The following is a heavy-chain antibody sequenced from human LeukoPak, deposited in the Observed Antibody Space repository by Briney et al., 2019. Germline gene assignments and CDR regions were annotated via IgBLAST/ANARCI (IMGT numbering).Heavy chain of an antibody. CDR3: ARGFSSGWLDY. CDR2: IYYSGST. CDR1: GGSISSYY. J-gene: IGHJ4*02. D-gene: IGHD6-19*01. V-gene: IGHV4-59*01. Sequence: PSETLSLTCTDSGGSISSYYWSWIRQPPGKGLEWIGYIYYSGSTNYNPSLKSRVTISVDTSKNQFSLKLSSVTAADTAVYYCARGFSSGWLDYWGQGTLVTVSS.